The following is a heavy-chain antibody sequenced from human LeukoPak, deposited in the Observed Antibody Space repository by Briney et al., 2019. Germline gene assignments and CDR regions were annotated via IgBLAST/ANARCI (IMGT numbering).Heavy chain of an antibody. CDR1: GFTFRDYY. CDR2: ISSSVTTV. Sequence: GGSLRLSCAASGFTFRDYYMAWIRQAPGKGLEWVSHISSSVTTVYYADSVRGRFTLSRDNAKNSVSLQMNSLRAEDTAVYYCARDKRKGIVGSTKSYFDYWGRGTLVTVSS. D-gene: IGHD1-26*01. J-gene: IGHJ4*02. V-gene: IGHV3-11*04. CDR3: ARDKRKGIVGSTKSYFDY.